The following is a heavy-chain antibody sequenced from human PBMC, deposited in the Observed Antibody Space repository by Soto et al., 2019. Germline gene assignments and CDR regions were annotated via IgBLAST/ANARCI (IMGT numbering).Heavy chain of an antibody. J-gene: IGHJ4*02. CDR1: GFTFSSYS. CDR3: ARDSVRDLESIRPFDY. D-gene: IGHD1-1*01. CDR2: ISSSSSTI. V-gene: IGHV3-48*02. Sequence: GGSLRLSCAASGFTFSSYSMNWVRQAPGKGLEWVSYISSSSSTIYYADSVKGRFTISRDNAKNSLYLQMNSLRDEDTAVYYCARDSVRDLESIRPFDYWGQGTLVTVSS.